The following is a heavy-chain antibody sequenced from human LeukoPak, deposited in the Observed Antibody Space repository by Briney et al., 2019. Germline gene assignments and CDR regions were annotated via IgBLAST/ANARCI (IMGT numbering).Heavy chain of an antibody. J-gene: IGHJ4*02. CDR3: ARGSAIAAAGTAGLGY. CDR2: IKQDGSEK. CDR1: GFIFSSYW. V-gene: IGHV3-7*01. Sequence: PGGSLRLSCAASGFIFSSYWMSWVRQAPGKGLEWVANIKQDGSEKYYVDSVKGRFTISRDNAKNSLYLQMNSLRAEDTAVYYCARGSAIAAAGTAGLGYWGQGTLVTVSS. D-gene: IGHD6-13*01.